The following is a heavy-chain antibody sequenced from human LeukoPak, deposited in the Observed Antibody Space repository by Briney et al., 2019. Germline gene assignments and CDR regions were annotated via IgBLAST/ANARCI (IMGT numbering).Heavy chain of an antibody. D-gene: IGHD3-16*02. CDR3: AADGSYRYAFDI. J-gene: IGHJ3*02. CDR1: GFTFTSSA. V-gene: IGHV1-58*02. Sequence: GASVKVSCKASGFTFTSSAMQWVRQARGQRLEWIGWIVVGSGNTNYAQKFQERVTITRDMSTSTAYMELSSLRSEDTAVYYCAADGSYRYAFDIWGQGTVVTVSS. CDR2: IVVGSGNT.